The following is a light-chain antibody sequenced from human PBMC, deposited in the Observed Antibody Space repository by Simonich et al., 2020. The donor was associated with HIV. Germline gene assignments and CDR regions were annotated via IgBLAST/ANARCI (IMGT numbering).Light chain of an antibody. V-gene: IGKV4-1*01. CDR1: QSVLYSSNNKNY. CDR3: QQYYDTPYS. Sequence: DIVMTQSPDSLVVSLGERATINCKSSQSVLYSSNNKNYLAWYQHKPGQPPKLLIYWASTRESGVPDRFSGSGSGTDFTLTISSLQAEDVAVYYCQQYYDTPYSFGQGTKVEIK. CDR2: WAS. J-gene: IGKJ2*01.